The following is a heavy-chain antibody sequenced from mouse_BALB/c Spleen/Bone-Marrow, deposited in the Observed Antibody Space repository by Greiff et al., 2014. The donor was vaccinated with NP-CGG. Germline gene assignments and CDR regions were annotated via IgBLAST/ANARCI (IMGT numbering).Heavy chain of an antibody. CDR2: ILPGSGST. D-gene: IGHD2-4*01. J-gene: IGHJ4*01. V-gene: IGHV1-56*01. Sequence: VQLQESGPELVRPGASVKMSCKASGYTFTSYWMHWVKQRPGQGLEWIGEILPGSGSTNYNEKFKGKATFTADTSSNTAYMQLSSLTSEDSAVYYCARSGDYDLYAMDYWGQGTSVTVSS. CDR3: ARSGDYDLYAMDY. CDR1: GYTFTSYW.